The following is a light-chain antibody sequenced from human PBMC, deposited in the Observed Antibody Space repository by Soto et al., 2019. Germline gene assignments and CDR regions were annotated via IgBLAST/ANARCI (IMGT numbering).Light chain of an antibody. Sequence: GERVTISCRANQSISNLLAWYQQKPGKAPKLLIYDASSLESGVPSRFRGSGSGTEFTLTISSLQPDDFATYYCQQYNTYSWTFGQGTKVDI. CDR3: QQYNTYSWT. CDR1: QSISNL. J-gene: IGKJ1*01. CDR2: DAS. V-gene: IGKV1-5*01.